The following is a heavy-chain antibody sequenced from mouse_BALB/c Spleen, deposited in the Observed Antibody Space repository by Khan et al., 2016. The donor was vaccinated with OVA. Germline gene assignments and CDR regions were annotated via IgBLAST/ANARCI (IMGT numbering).Heavy chain of an antibody. CDR1: GFTFSSFG. CDR3: ARSMISTWYFDV. J-gene: IGHJ1*03. CDR2: ISSGNATI. Sequence: EVELVESGGGLVQPGGSRKLSCAASGFTFSSFGMHWVRQAPEQGLEWVAYISSGNATIYYADIVKGRFTISTDNPKNTLFLQLTSLRSEATAMYYCARSMISTWYFDVWGTGTTVTVSS. V-gene: IGHV5-17*02. D-gene: IGHD2-4*01.